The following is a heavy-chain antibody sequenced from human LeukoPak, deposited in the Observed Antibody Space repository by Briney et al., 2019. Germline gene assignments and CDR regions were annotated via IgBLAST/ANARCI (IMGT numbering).Heavy chain of an antibody. CDR1: GFTFSSYA. D-gene: IGHD6-19*01. CDR2: ISYDGSNK. CDR3: ARQPGIAVATDAFDI. Sequence: PGGSLRLSCAASGFTFSSYAMHWVRQAPGKGLVWVAVISYDGSNKYYADSVKGRFTISRDNSKNTLYLQMNSLRAEDTAVYYCARQPGIAVATDAFDIWGQGTMVTVSS. V-gene: IGHV3-30*04. J-gene: IGHJ3*02.